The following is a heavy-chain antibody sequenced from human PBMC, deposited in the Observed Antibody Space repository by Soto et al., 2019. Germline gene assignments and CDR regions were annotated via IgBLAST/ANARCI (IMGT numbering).Heavy chain of an antibody. D-gene: IGHD6-19*01. CDR2: IKQDGSEK. V-gene: IGHV3-7*05. Sequence: GGSLRLSCAASGFTFSSYWMSWVRQAPGKGLEWVANIKQDGSEKYYVDSVKGRFTISRDNAKNSLYLQMNSLRAEDTAVYYCATRGAGHGPAEADYWGQGTLVTVSS. CDR3: ATRGAGHGPAEADY. J-gene: IGHJ4*02. CDR1: GFTFSSYW.